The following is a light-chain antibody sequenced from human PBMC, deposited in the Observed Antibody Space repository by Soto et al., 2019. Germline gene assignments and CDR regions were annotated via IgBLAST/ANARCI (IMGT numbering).Light chain of an antibody. CDR2: DVS. Sequence: QSALTQPASVSGSPGQSITISCTGTSSDVGGYNYVSWYQRRPGKAPKLMIYDVSNRPSGVSNRFSGSKSGNTASLTISGLQAEDEADYYCSSYTNSSIVFRTGTKLTVL. CDR3: SSYTNSSIV. V-gene: IGLV2-14*01. J-gene: IGLJ1*01. CDR1: SSDVGGYNY.